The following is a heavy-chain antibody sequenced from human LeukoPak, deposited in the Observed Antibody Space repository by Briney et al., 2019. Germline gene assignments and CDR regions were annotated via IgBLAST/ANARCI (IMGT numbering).Heavy chain of an antibody. CDR2: ISPNSGGT. Sequence: ASVKVSCKASGYTFTGYYMHWVRQAPGQGLEWMGWISPNSGGTNYAQKFQGRVTMTRDTSISTAYMELSRLRSDDTAVYYCARDEMATTEGFDPWGQGTLVTVSS. CDR3: ARDEMATTEGFDP. D-gene: IGHD5-24*01. J-gene: IGHJ5*02. CDR1: GYTFTGYY. V-gene: IGHV1-2*02.